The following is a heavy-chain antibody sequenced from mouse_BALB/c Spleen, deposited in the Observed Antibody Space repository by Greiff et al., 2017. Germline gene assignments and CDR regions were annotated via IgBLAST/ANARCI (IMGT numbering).Heavy chain of an antibody. J-gene: IGHJ1*01. V-gene: IGHV3-6*02. CDR2: ISYDGSN. CDR3: ARAEGGWYFDV. CDR1: GYPITSGYY. Sequence: DVQLQESGPGLVKPSQSLSPTCSVTGYPITSGYYWNWIRQFPGNKLEWMGYISYDGSNNYNPSLKNRISLTRDTSKNQFFLKLNSVTTEDTATYYCARAEGGWYFDVWGAGTTVTVSS.